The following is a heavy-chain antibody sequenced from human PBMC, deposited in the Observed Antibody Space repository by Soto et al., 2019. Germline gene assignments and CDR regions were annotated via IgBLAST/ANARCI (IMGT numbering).Heavy chain of an antibody. V-gene: IGHV1-69*12. J-gene: IGHJ6*02. CDR1: GGTFSSYG. D-gene: IGHD3-3*01. CDR2: IIPIIGTA. Sequence: QVPLVQSGAEVKKPGSSVKVSCKASGGTFSSYGISWVRQAPGQGLEWMGGIIPIIGTANYAQKFQGRVTITADESTSTAYMELSSLRSEDTAVYYCARPTYYDFGSGYQTGYYYYGMDVWGQGTTVTVSS. CDR3: ARPTYYDFGSGYQTGYYYYGMDV.